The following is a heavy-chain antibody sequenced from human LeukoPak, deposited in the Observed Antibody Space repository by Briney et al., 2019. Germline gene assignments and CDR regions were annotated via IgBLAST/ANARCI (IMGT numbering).Heavy chain of an antibody. V-gene: IGHV3-21*01. D-gene: IGHD5-12*01. J-gene: IGHJ4*02. Sequence: GGSLRLSCAASGFTFSSYSMSWVRQAPGKGLEWVSSISSSSSYIYYADSVKGRFTISRDNSKNTLYLQMNSLRAEDTAVYYCARGPSGYHNTGGQGTLVTVSS. CDR2: ISSSSSYI. CDR3: ARGPSGYHNT. CDR1: GFTFSSYS.